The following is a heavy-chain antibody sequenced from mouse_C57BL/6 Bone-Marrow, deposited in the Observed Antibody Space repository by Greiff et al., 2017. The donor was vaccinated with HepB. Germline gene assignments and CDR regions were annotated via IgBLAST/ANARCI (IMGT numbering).Heavy chain of an antibody. J-gene: IGHJ1*03. V-gene: IGHV2-2*01. D-gene: IGHD1-1*01. CDR1: GFSLTSYG. CDR3: ARNEDYGSSYYYWYFDV. CDR2: IWSGGST. Sequence: QVQLQQSGPGLVQPSQSLSITCTVSGFSLTSYGVHWVRQSPGKGLEWLGVIWSGGSTDYNAAFISRLSISKDNSKSQVFFNMNSLQADDTAIYYCARNEDYGSSYYYWYFDVWGTGTTVTVSS.